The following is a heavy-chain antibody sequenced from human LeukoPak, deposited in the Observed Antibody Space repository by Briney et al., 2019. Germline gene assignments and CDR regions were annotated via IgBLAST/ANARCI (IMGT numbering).Heavy chain of an antibody. V-gene: IGHV3-7*01. D-gene: IGHD5-18*01. CDR1: GFTFSDFW. Sequence: PGGSLRLSCAASGFTFSDFWMSWVRQAPGKGLEWVANIKQDGSKQYYLDSVKGRLTISRDNAKNSLYLQMNSLRAEDTAVYYCARGQYSSGYWGQGTLVTVSS. CDR2: IKQDGSKQ. J-gene: IGHJ4*02. CDR3: ARGQYSSGY.